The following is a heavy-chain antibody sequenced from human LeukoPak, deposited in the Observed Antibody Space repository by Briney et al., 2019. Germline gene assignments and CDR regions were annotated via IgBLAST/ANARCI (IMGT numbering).Heavy chain of an antibody. Sequence: GGSLRLSCAASGFTFSNYAMNWVRQAPGKGLEWVSTISGTGGSTYYADSVKGRFTISRDTSKNTLYLQMNSLRAEDTAVYYCAKGVGAQTPWRFDYWGQGTLVTVSS. D-gene: IGHD1-26*01. CDR2: ISGTGGST. CDR1: GFTFSNYA. CDR3: AKGVGAQTPWRFDY. J-gene: IGHJ4*02. V-gene: IGHV3-23*01.